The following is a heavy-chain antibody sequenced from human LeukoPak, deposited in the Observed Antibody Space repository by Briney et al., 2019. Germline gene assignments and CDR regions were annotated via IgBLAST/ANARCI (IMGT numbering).Heavy chain of an antibody. CDR1: GFSFSNYA. D-gene: IGHD6-13*01. V-gene: IGHV3-23*01. CDR2: ISGSGDST. J-gene: IGHJ4*02. CDR3: ARDHRRLIVAGGQNSFDY. Sequence: GGSLRLSCAASGFSFSNYAMSWVRQAPGKEPEWISVISGSGDSTDYTYSVKGRFSISRDNSENTLYLQMNSLRAEDTAVYYCARDHRRLIVAGGQNSFDYWGQGILVIVSS.